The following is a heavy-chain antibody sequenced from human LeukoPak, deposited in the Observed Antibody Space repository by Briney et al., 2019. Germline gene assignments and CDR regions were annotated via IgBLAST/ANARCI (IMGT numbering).Heavy chain of an antibody. V-gene: IGHV3-23*01. J-gene: IGHJ4*02. Sequence: TRVFLRLSCTASGFTFSSYAMDGVRQAPGKGVKSDSGFGAGGTFTCCADSVKGRFTIFRDNSRNTLYLQMNSLRADDTAVYYCAKDLDYTTYGYYFDYWGQGTLVTVSA. D-gene: IGHD4-11*01. CDR3: AKDLDYTTYGYYFDY. CDR2: FGAGGTFT. CDR1: GFTFSSYA.